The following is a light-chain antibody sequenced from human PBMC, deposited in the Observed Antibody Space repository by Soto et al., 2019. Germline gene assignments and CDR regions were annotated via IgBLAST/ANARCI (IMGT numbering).Light chain of an antibody. CDR2: GNT. J-gene: IGLJ1*01. V-gene: IGLV1-40*01. CDR3: QSYESSLGAYV. Sequence: VLTQPPSVSGAPGQRVTISCTGSSSNIGAGYDVHWYQQLPGTAPKLLIYGNTNRPSGVPDRFSGSKSGTSASLAITGLQAEDEADYYCQSYESSLGAYVFGNGTKVTVL. CDR1: SSNIGAGYD.